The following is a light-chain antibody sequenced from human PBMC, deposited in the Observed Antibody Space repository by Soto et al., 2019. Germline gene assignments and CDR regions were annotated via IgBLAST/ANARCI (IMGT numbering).Light chain of an antibody. V-gene: IGKV1-39*01. CDR3: HQTYTSPRT. Sequence: DIQRTQSPSSLSASVEDRVTITCRASQNISSYLAWYQQKPGKAPKLLIYGTSSLHSGVPSRFSGSGSGTDFTLTISSLQPEDFATYYCHQTYTSPRTFGQGTKVDIK. CDR2: GTS. CDR1: QNISSY. J-gene: IGKJ1*01.